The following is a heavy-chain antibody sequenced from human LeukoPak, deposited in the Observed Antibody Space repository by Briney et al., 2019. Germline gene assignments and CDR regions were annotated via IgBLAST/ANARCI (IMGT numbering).Heavy chain of an antibody. CDR2: INPSGGST. Sequence: ASVKVSCKASGYTFTSYYMHWVRQAPGQGLEWMGIINPSGGSTSYAQKFQGRVTMTRDTSTSTVYMELSSLRSEDTAVYYCARENVRGYSYAEPKGDFDYWGQGTLVTVSS. CDR1: GYTFTSYY. J-gene: IGHJ4*02. V-gene: IGHV1-46*01. D-gene: IGHD5-18*01. CDR3: ARENVRGYSYAEPKGDFDY.